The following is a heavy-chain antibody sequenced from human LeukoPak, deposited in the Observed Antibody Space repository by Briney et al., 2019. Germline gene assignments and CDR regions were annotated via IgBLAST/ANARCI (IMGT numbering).Heavy chain of an antibody. CDR2: ISYDGSNK. Sequence: PGRSLRLPCAASGFTFSSYAMHWVRQAPGKGLEWVAVISYDGSNKYYADSVKGRFTISRDNSKNTLYLQMNSRRAEDTAVYYCARGYSSGWYRGGDFDYWGQGTLVTVSS. CDR1: GFTFSSYA. CDR3: ARGYSSGWYRGGDFDY. V-gene: IGHV3-30-3*01. D-gene: IGHD6-19*01. J-gene: IGHJ4*02.